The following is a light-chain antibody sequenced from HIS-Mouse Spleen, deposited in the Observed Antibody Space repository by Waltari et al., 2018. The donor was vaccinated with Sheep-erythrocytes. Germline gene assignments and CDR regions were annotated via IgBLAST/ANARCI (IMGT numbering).Light chain of an antibody. CDR2: EGS. V-gene: IGLV2-23*01. J-gene: IGLJ1*01. Sequence: QSALTQPASVSGSPGQSITISCTGTSSDVGSYNLVSCYQQPPGKAPKPLIYEGSQRPSGLSNRFSCAKAGNTASLTISGLQAEDEADYYCCSYAGSSTYVFGTGTKVTVL. CDR1: SSDVGSYNL. CDR3: CSYAGSSTYV.